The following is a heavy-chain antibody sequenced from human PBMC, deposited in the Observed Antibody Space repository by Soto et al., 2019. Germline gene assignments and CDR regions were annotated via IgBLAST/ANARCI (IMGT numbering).Heavy chain of an antibody. Sequence: QVQLVESGGGVVQPGRSLRLSCAASGFTFSSYAMHWVRQAPGKGLEWVAVISYDGSNKYYADSVKGRFTISRDNSKNTLYLQMNSLRAEDTAVYYWARVGYDYYGMDVWGQGTTVTVSS. CDR3: ARVGYDYYGMDV. D-gene: IGHD3-3*01. CDR1: GFTFSSYA. J-gene: IGHJ6*02. V-gene: IGHV3-30-3*01. CDR2: ISYDGSNK.